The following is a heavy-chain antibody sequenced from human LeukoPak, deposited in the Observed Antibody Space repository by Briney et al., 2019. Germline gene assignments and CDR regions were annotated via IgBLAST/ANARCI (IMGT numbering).Heavy chain of an antibody. CDR3: ARGGGYDSNYFDY. V-gene: IGHV3-20*04. CDR2: INWNGGSA. D-gene: IGHD5-12*01. Sequence: GGSLRLSCAASGFTFDDYGMSWVRQAPGKGLEWVSGINWNGGSAGYADSVKGRFTISRDNAKNSLYLRMNSLRAEDTALYYCARGGGYDSNYFDYWGQGTLVTVSS. CDR1: GFTFDDYG. J-gene: IGHJ4*02.